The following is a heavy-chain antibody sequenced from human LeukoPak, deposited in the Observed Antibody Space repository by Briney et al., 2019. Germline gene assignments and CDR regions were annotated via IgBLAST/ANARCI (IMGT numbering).Heavy chain of an antibody. Sequence: SETPSLTCTVSGDSITSSSYYWGWIRQPPGKGLEWIVSIYYSGSTYYNPSLKSRVTISVDTSKNQFSLKLNSVTAADTAVYYCARPGARFAFAHYFDYWGQGTLVTVSS. J-gene: IGHJ4*02. CDR1: GDSITSSSYY. CDR2: IYYSGST. D-gene: IGHD3-3*01. CDR3: ARPGARFAFAHYFDY. V-gene: IGHV4-39*01.